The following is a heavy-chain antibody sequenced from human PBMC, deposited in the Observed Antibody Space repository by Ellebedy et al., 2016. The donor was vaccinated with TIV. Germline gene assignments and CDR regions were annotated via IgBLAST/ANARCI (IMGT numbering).Heavy chain of an antibody. D-gene: IGHD6-19*01. V-gene: IGHV5-51*01. Sequence: GESLKISCKGSGYRFTSCWIGWVRQMPGKGLEWMGIIYPADSDTRYTPSFQGQVTISVDKSISTAYLQWSSLKASDIAMYYCATPGSGLGYWGQGTLVTVSS. CDR3: ATPGSGLGY. CDR2: IYPADSDT. J-gene: IGHJ4*02. CDR1: GYRFTSCW.